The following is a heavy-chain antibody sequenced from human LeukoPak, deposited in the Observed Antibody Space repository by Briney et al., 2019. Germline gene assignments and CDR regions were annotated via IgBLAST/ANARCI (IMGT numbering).Heavy chain of an antibody. CDR1: GGSISSGGHY. Sequence: SETLSLTCTVSGGSISSGGHYWSWIRQHPGKGLEWIGYIYYSGSTYYNPSLKSRITMSVDTSKNHFSLKVSSVTDADTPIYYCARGSEYQLLSNPYFDSWGPGTLVTVSS. D-gene: IGHD2-2*01. J-gene: IGHJ4*02. CDR2: IYYSGST. CDR3: ARGSEYQLLSNPYFDS. V-gene: IGHV4-31*03.